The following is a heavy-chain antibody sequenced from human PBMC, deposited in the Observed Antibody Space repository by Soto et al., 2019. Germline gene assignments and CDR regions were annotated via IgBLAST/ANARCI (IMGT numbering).Heavy chain of an antibody. Sequence: GGSLRLSCAASGFTFSSYGMHWVRQAPGKGLEWVAVISYDGSNKYYADSVKGRFTASRDNSKNTLYLQMNSLRAEDTAVFYCAKERSSGWSFDYWGQGTLVTVSS. D-gene: IGHD6-19*01. J-gene: IGHJ4*02. V-gene: IGHV3-30*18. CDR3: AKERSSGWSFDY. CDR1: GFTFSSYG. CDR2: ISYDGSNK.